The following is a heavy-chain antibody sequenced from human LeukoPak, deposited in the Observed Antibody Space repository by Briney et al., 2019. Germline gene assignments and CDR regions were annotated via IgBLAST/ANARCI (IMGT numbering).Heavy chain of an antibody. CDR3: AKGGWVAVTGMDS. CDR2: INTKTGNP. D-gene: IGHD6-19*01. Sequence: XNXXRQAPGQGPEWMGYINTKTGNPTYAQGFTGRFVFSLDTSVSTAYLQISSLKPEDTGVYYCAKGGWVAVTGMDSWGQGTLVTVSS. V-gene: IGHV7-4-1*02. J-gene: IGHJ4*02.